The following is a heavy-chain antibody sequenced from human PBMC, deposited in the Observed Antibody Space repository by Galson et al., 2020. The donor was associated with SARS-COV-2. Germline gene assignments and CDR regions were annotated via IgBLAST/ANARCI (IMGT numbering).Heavy chain of an antibody. J-gene: IGHJ4*02. V-gene: IGHV4-59*01. CDR3: ARLPVVRGVDS. CDR1: GGSINIYY. CDR2: FYYGGKN. D-gene: IGHD3-10*01. Sequence: ASETLSPTCTVSGGSINIYYWSWIRQPPEKGLEWIGSFYYGGKNNYNPSLKSRVTISVETSKSQFSLTLSSLTSADTAVYYCARLPVVRGVDSWGQGILVTVSS.